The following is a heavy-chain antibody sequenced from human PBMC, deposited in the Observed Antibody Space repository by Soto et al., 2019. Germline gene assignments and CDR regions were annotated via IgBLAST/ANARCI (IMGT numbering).Heavy chain of an antibody. D-gene: IGHD2-2*01. CDR1: GYSFTSYW. CDR3: ARRQGDIAVVPAAQTGFVT. CDR2: IDPSDSYT. J-gene: IGHJ5*02. Sequence: GESLKIACKASGYSFTSYWISWVRQMPGKGLEWMGRIDPSDSYTNYSPSFQGHVTISADKSISTPYLQCSTLKASDTAMYYCARRQGDIAVVPAAQTGFVTWGPGALVTVSS. V-gene: IGHV5-10-1*01.